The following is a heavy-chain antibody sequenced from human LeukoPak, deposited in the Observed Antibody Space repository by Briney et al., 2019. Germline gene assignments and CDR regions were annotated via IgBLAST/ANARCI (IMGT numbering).Heavy chain of an antibody. CDR1: GGSISSSSYY. CDR2: INYSGST. Sequence: SETLSLTCTVSGGSISSSSYYWGWIRQPPGKGLEWIGNINYSGSTYHNPSLKSRVTISVDRSKNQFSLKLSSVTAADTAVYYCARDDSYYYYMDVWGKGTTVTVSS. V-gene: IGHV4-39*07. CDR3: ARDDSYYYYMDV. J-gene: IGHJ6*03.